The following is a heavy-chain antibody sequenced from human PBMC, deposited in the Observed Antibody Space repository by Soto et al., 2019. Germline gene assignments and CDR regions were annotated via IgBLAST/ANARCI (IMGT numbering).Heavy chain of an antibody. Sequence: LRLSCAASGFTFTSYSMNWVRQAPGQGLEWVSYITSKSTTIKYADSVKGRFTVSRDNAKNSLYLQLNSLRDEDTAVYYCAREMGACSDSSCYPGPYDSWGQGTTVTVSS. CDR1: GFTFTSYS. CDR3: AREMGACSDSSCYPGPYDS. D-gene: IGHD3-16*01. CDR2: ITSKSTTI. V-gene: IGHV3-48*02. J-gene: IGHJ6*02.